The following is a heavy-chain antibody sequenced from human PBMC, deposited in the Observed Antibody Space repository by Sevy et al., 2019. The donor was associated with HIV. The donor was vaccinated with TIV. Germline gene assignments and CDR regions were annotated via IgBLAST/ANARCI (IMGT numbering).Heavy chain of an antibody. D-gene: IGHD3-3*01. V-gene: IGHV3-30*09. CDR2: ISHDGDNK. J-gene: IGHJ3*02. CDR3: ARDFEVNNWRVVGAFDM. CDR1: GFKFNGHG. Sequence: GGSLRLSCVAPGFKFNGHGIHWVRQAPGKGLQWVAGISHDGDNKIYGDSVKGRFGISGDQSKNTVYLQMGTLTPEDTAIYYCARDFEVNNWRVVGAFDMWGLGTLVTVSS.